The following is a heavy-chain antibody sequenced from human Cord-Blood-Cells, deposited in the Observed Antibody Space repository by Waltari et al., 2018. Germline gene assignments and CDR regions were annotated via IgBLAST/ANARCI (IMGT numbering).Heavy chain of an antibody. CDR1: GFTFSRHA. V-gene: IGHV3-23*04. CDR2: ISGSGGST. CDR3: AKEFYGDYFDY. Sequence: EVQLVESGGGLVQPGGSLRPSCAASGFTFSRHAIGWVRQAPGKGLEWVSAISGSGGSTYYADSVKGRFTISRDNSKNTLYLQMNSLRAEDTAVYYCAKEFYGDYFDYWGQGTLVTVSS. D-gene: IGHD4-17*01. J-gene: IGHJ4*02.